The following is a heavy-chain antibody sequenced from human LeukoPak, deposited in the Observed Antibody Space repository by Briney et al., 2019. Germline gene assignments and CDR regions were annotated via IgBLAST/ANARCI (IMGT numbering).Heavy chain of an antibody. D-gene: IGHD6-13*01. CDR3: ARAGSWYHFDY. Sequence: SETLSLTCTVSGGSISSGSYYWSWIRQPAGKGLEWIGRIYTSGSTNYNPSLKSRVTISVDTSKNQFSLKLRSVTAADTAVYYCARAGSWYHFDYWGQGTLVTVSS. CDR2: IYTSGST. CDR1: GGSISSGSYY. J-gene: IGHJ4*02. V-gene: IGHV4-61*02.